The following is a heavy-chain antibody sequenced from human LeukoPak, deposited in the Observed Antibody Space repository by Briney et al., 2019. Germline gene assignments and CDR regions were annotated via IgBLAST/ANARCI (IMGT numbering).Heavy chain of an antibody. Sequence: RSSETLSLTCTVSGDSISSVNYYWSWIRQAAGKGLEWIGRIYTSGSTNYNPSLRSRLTISVDTSKNQFSLKLSSVTAADTAVYYCARDLYYYYMDVWGKGTTVTVSS. J-gene: IGHJ6*03. CDR1: GDSISSVNYY. CDR3: ARDLYYYYMDV. V-gene: IGHV4-61*02. CDR2: IYTSGST.